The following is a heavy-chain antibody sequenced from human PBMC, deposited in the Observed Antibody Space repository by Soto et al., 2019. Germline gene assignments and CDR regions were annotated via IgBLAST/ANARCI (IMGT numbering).Heavy chain of an antibody. CDR1: GGTFSDFA. CDR2: IVPRFGSP. D-gene: IGHD3-16*01. CDR3: ARDRIQLRLGKYSFNAMDV. V-gene: IGHV1-69*06. J-gene: IGHJ6*02. Sequence: QVQLVQSGAEMRKPGSSLRVSCKASGGTFSDFAFSWVLQAPGQGLEWMGGIVPRFGSPNYAQKFGGRVTITADTSISTVYMELSSLRFDDTAVYFCARDRIQLRLGKYSFNAMDVWGQGTTITVSS.